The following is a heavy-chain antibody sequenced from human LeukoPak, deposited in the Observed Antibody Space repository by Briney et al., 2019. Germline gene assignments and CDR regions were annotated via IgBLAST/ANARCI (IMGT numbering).Heavy chain of an antibody. D-gene: IGHD4-17*01. CDR2: VFTGGGT. Sequence: GGSLRLSCAASGFTVNNYYMNWVRQAPGKGLEWVSVVFTGGGTYYADSVKGRFTTSRDNSKNTLYLQMNSLRAEDTAVYYCARESYGDYVIDPWGQGTLVTVSS. J-gene: IGHJ5*02. CDR3: ARESYGDYVIDP. V-gene: IGHV3-53*01. CDR1: GFTVNNYY.